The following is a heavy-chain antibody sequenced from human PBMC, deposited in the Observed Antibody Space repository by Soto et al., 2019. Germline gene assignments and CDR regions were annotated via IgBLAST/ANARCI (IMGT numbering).Heavy chain of an antibody. V-gene: IGHV4-34*01. D-gene: IGHD6-13*01. Sequence: QVQLQQWGAGLLKPSETLSLTCAVYGGSFSGYYWSWIRQPPGKGLEWIGEINHSGSTNYNPSLKSRVTISVDTSKNQFSQKRSSVTAADTAVYYCARGEGRRRSRSSNYYGMDVWGQGTTVTVSS. CDR1: GGSFSGYY. CDR2: INHSGST. J-gene: IGHJ6*02. CDR3: ARGEGRRRSRSSNYYGMDV.